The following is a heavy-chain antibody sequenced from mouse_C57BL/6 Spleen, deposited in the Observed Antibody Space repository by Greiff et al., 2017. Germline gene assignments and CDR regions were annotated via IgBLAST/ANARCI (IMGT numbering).Heavy chain of an antibody. CDR2: IDPENGDT. D-gene: IGHD2-1*01. J-gene: IGHJ3*01. Sequence: EVKLQESGAELVRPGASVKLSCTASGFNIKDDYMHWVKQRPEQGLEWIGWIDPENGDTEYASKFQGKATITADPSSNTAYLQLSSLTSEDTAVYYCTKGNYGFAYWGQGTLVTVSA. CDR3: TKGNYGFAY. CDR1: GFNIKDDY. V-gene: IGHV14-4*01.